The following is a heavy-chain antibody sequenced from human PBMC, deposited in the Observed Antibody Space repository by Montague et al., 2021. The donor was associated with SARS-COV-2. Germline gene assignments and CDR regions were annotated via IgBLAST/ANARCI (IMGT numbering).Heavy chain of an antibody. D-gene: IGHD6-19*01. CDR1: GGSISSSSYY. CDR2: IYYSGST. CDR3: ARQENSSGWFKPDAFDI. V-gene: IGHV4-39*01. J-gene: IGHJ3*02. Sequence: SETLSLTCTVSGGSISSSSYYWGWIRQPPGKELEWIGCIYYSGSTYYNPSLKSRVTISVDTSKNQFSLKLSSVTAADTAVYYCARQENSSGWFKPDAFDIWGQGTMVTVSS.